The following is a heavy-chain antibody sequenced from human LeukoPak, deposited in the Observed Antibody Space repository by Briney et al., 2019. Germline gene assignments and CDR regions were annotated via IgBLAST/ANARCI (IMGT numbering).Heavy chain of an antibody. CDR1: GYNLTELA. CDR2: FDPEDGET. CDR3: ATDRITMIRGGRTYFYRGTDA. V-gene: IGHV1-24*01. Sequence: ASVKVSCKVSGYNLTELAVHWVRQAPGKGLEWMGHFDPEDGETIYAQNFQGRVTVTEDTSADTAYMELTSLRSEDTAVYYCATDRITMIRGGRTYFYRGTDAWGQGTPVIVSS. D-gene: IGHD3-10*01. J-gene: IGHJ6*02.